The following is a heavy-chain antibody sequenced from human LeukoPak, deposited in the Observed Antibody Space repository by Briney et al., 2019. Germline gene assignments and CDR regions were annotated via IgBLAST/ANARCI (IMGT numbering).Heavy chain of an antibody. D-gene: IGHD5-24*01. CDR2: INPNSGGT. J-gene: IGHJ4*02. V-gene: IGHV1-2*02. CDR1: GYTFTGYY. Sequence: ASVKVSCKASGYTFTGYYMHWVRQAPGQGLEWMGWINPNSGGTNYAQKFQGRVTMTRDTSISTAYMERSRLRSDDTAVYYCATSRDGYNSYDYWGQGTLVTVSS. CDR3: ATSRDGYNSYDY.